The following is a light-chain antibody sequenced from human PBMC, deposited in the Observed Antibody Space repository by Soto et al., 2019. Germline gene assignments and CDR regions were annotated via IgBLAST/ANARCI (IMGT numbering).Light chain of an antibody. Sequence: EIVMTQSPATLSVSPGERATLSCRASQSVSSNLAWYQQKPGQAPRLLIYGASTRATGIPARFSGSGSGTEFNLNISSLQSEDFAVYYCQQYNNSPRTFGQGTKVEIK. V-gene: IGKV3-15*01. CDR1: QSVSSN. CDR3: QQYNNSPRT. J-gene: IGKJ1*01. CDR2: GAS.